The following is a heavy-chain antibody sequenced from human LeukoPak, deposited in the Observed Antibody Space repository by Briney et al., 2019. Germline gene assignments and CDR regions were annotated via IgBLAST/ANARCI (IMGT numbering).Heavy chain of an antibody. CDR1: GGSISSYC. J-gene: IGHJ4*02. V-gene: IGHV4-4*07. D-gene: IGHD6-13*01. Sequence: SETLSLTCTGSGGSISSYCWSWIRQPAGKGLEWIGRIYTSGSTNYNPSLKSRVTMSVDTSKNQFSLKLSSVTAADTAVYYCARHTDIAPLSSLKYWGQGTLVTVSS. CDR3: ARHTDIAPLSSLKY. CDR2: IYTSGST.